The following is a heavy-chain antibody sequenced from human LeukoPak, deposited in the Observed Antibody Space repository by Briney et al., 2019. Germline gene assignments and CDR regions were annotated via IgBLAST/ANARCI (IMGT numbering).Heavy chain of an antibody. CDR1: GGSISSGSYY. V-gene: IGHV4-61*02. CDR3: ARVRHRYYYDRSSYGMDV. CDR2: IYTSGST. D-gene: IGHD3-10*02. Sequence: SETLSLTCTVSGGSISSGSYYWSWIRQPAGKGLEWIGRIYTSGSTNYNPSLKGRVTISVDTSKNQFSLKLSSVTAADTAVYYCARVRHRYYYDRSSYGMDVWGQGTTVTVSS. J-gene: IGHJ6*02.